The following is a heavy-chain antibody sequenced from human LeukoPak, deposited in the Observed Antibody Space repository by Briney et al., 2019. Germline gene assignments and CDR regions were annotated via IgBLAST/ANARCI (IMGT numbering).Heavy chain of an antibody. V-gene: IGHV1-18*01. CDR3: ARDLAYNYGDPHYFDY. CDR1: GYSFTTYA. CDR2: ISGYNGNT. D-gene: IGHD5-24*01. J-gene: IGHJ4*02. Sequence: ASVKVSCKTSGYSFTTYAITWVRQAPGQGLEWMGWISGYNGNTNYAEKLQGRVTMTTDTSTSTAYMELRSLISDDTAVYFCARDLAYNYGDPHYFDYWGQGTLVTVSS.